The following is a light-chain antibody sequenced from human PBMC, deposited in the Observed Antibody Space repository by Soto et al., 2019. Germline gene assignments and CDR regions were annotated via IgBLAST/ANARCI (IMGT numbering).Light chain of an antibody. Sequence: QSVLTQPPSASGTPGQRGTISCSGSSSNIGSKTVNWYQQLPGTAHKLLIYSNYQRPSGVPDRFSGSKSGISASLAISGLQSEDEADYYCSAWDASLNGYVFGTGTKLTVL. CDR3: SAWDASLNGYV. CDR1: SSNIGSKT. J-gene: IGLJ1*01. CDR2: SNY. V-gene: IGLV1-44*01.